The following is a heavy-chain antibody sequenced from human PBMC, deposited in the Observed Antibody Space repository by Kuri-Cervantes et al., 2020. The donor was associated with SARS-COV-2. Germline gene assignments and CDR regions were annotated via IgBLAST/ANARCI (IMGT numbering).Heavy chain of an antibody. J-gene: IGHJ6*03. CDR3: ALGYWGSGYPRYYYYMDV. CDR1: GGTFSSYA. Sequence: KISCKASGGTFSSYAVSWVRQAPGKGLEWMGGIIPILGTPNYAQKFQGRVTITADESTSTAFMELSSLRSEDTAVYYCALGYWGSGYPRYYYYMDVWGKGTTVTVSS. V-gene: IGHV1-69*01. D-gene: IGHD3-22*01. CDR2: IIPILGTP.